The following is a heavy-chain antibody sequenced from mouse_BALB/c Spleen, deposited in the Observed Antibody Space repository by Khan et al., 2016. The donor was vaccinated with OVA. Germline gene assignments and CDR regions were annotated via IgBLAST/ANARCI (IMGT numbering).Heavy chain of an antibody. Sequence: EVQLQQSGPGLVKPSQSLSLTCTVSGYSITSGYVWNWIRQFPENKLEWMGYISYSGSTNYNPSLKSRISITRDTSKNQFFLQLNSGTTEDTATYYCARTARIKYWGQGTTLTVSS. CDR1: GYSITSGYV. V-gene: IGHV3-2*02. J-gene: IGHJ2*01. CDR3: ARTARIKY. CDR2: ISYSGST. D-gene: IGHD1-2*01.